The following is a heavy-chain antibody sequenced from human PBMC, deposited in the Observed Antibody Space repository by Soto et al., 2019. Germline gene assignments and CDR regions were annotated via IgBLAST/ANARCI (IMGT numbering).Heavy chain of an antibody. CDR2: ISYDGSNK. CDR1: GFTFSSYA. Sequence: PGGSLRLSCAASGFTFSSYAMHWVRQAPGKGLEWVAVISYDGSNKYYADSVKGRFTVSRDNSKNTLYLQMNSLRAEDTAVYYCAKVGDNYYDSSGYYYARGAFDIWGQGTMVTVSS. CDR3: AKVGDNYYDSSGYYYARGAFDI. D-gene: IGHD3-22*01. V-gene: IGHV3-30-3*01. J-gene: IGHJ3*02.